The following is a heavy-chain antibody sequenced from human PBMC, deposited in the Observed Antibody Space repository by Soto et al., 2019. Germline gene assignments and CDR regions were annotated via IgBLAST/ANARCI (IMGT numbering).Heavy chain of an antibody. Sequence: EVQLVESGGGLIQPGGSLRLSCAASGFTVSSNYMSWARQAPGKGLEWVSVIYSGGSTYYADSVKGRFTISRDNSKNTLYLQMNSLRAEDTAVYYCARSPEYSYGFHNLDCWGQGTLVTVSS. CDR1: GFTVSSNY. V-gene: IGHV3-53*01. J-gene: IGHJ4*02. CDR3: ARSPEYSYGFHNLDC. D-gene: IGHD5-18*01. CDR2: IYSGGST.